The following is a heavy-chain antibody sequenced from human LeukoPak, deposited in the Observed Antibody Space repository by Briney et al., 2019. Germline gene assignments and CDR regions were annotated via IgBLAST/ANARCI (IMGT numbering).Heavy chain of an antibody. V-gene: IGHV3-9*01. CDR3: AKDPLLYSSSSRWFDP. CDR1: GFTFDDYA. CDR2: ISWNSGSI. J-gene: IGHJ5*02. D-gene: IGHD6-6*01. Sequence: PGGSLRLSCAASGFTFDDYAMHWVRQAPGKGLEWVSGISWNSGSIGYAGSVKGRFTISRDNAKNSLYLQMNSLRAEDTALYYCAKDPLLYSSSSRWFDPWGQGTLVTVSS.